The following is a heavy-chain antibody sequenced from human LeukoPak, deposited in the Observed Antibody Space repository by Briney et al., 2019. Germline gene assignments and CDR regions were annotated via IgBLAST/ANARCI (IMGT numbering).Heavy chain of an antibody. V-gene: IGHV1-18*01. J-gene: IGHJ6*02. Sequence: ASVKVSCKASGYTFTSYGISWVRQAPGQGLEWMGWISAYNGNTNYAQKLQGRVTMTTDTSTSTAYMELRSLRSDDTAVYYCVVGAKIGYYYYGMDVWGQGTTVTVSS. CDR1: GYTFTSYG. D-gene: IGHD1-26*01. CDR3: VVGAKIGYYYYGMDV. CDR2: ISAYNGNT.